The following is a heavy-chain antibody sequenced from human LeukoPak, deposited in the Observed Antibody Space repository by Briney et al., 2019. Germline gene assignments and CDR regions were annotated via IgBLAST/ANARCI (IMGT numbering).Heavy chain of an antibody. CDR1: RDSINGSIRSYY. V-gene: IGHV4-4*09. CDR3: ARIPLGYSGAYYFDY. J-gene: IGHJ4*02. D-gene: IGHD5-12*01. CDR2: ISSSGSV. Sequence: PSETLSLTCTVSRDSINGSIRSYYWSWLRQPPGKGLEWIGYISSSGSVNDNPSLSSRVTISVDTSKNQFFLNLSSVSAADTAVYYCARIPLGYSGAYYFDYWGQGTLVTVSP.